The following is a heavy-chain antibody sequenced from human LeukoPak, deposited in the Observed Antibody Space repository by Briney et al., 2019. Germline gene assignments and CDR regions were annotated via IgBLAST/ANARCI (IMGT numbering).Heavy chain of an antibody. J-gene: IGHJ3*02. D-gene: IGHD2-2*01. Sequence: PSETLSLTCTVSGGSISSSTYNWGWIRQPPGKGLEWIGIIYYGGSSYSNPSLKSPLTISVDTSKNQFSLKLSSVTAADTAVYYCGRPLGCFSSGCPYDAFDIWGHGTMVTVSS. CDR2: IYYGGSS. V-gene: IGHV4-39*01. CDR3: GRPLGCFSSGCPYDAFDI. CDR1: GGSISSSTYN.